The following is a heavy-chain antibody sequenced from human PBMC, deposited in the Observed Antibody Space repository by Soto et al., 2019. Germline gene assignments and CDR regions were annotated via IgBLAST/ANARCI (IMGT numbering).Heavy chain of an antibody. CDR1: GFMLSSAR. CDR2: IKSTKDGGAR. D-gene: IGHD1-1*01. V-gene: IGHV3-15*01. Sequence: EVQVVESGGDLVEPGGSPRLSCVTSGFMLSSARMSWVRQAPGKGLEWVARIKSTKDGGARDYAAPVNGRFSISRDDSKSTVYLQKNSLRVEDTALYYCVEGWNDFWGQGTLVTVSS. CDR3: VEGWNDF. J-gene: IGHJ4*02.